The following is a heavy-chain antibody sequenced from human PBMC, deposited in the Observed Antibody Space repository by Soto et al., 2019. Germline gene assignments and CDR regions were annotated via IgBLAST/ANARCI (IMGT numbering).Heavy chain of an antibody. CDR2: IYYSGST. J-gene: IGHJ6*02. D-gene: IGHD1-1*01. Sequence: QVQLQESGPGLVKPSQTLSLTCTVSGGSISSGGYYWSWIRQHPGKGLEWIGYIYYSGSTYYNPSLTCRVSISLDMSKSQYSLKLSSVTDADTAVYHSSLSRTERDGSFYYHMDVWGQGTTVTVSS. V-gene: IGHV4-31*03. CDR3: SLSRTERDGSFYYHMDV. CDR1: GGSISSGGYY.